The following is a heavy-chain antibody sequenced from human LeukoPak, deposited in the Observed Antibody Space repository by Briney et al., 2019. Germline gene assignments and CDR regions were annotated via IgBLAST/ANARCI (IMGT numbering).Heavy chain of an antibody. CDR3: ARGNGDYAIHPDY. V-gene: IGHV3-23*01. Sequence: PGGSLRLSCAASGFTFSSYAMTWVRQAPGKGLEWVSAISGSGSNTYYADSVKGRFTISRDNSKSTLCLLINSLRADDTAVYYCARGNGDYAIHPDYWGQGTLVTVSS. D-gene: IGHD4-17*01. CDR2: ISGSGSNT. J-gene: IGHJ4*02. CDR1: GFTFSSYA.